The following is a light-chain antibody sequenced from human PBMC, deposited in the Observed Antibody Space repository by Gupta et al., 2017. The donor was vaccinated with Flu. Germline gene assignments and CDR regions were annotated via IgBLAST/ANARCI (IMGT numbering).Light chain of an antibody. Sequence: PATMLASPGEGVTRPCRASQSINKDLDWYQQRPGQAPRLLIYNASTRAGGFPARFSGSGGGTEFTLTISSRQSEDFAFYYCQQEHICLWSFGQGTKVDIK. CDR3: QQEHICLWS. J-gene: IGKJ1*01. V-gene: IGKV3-15*01. CDR1: QSINKD. CDR2: NAS.